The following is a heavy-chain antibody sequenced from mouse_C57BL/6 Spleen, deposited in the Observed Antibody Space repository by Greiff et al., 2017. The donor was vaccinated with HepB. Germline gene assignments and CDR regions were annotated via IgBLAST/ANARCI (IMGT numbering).Heavy chain of an antibody. V-gene: IGHV1-26*01. J-gene: IGHJ3*01. CDR1: GYTFTDYY. CDR3: ASGLSY. CDR2: INPNNGGT. Sequence: EVQLQQSGPELVKPGASVKISCKASGYTFTDYYMNWVKQSHGKSLERIGDINPNNGGTSYNQKFKGKATLTVDKSSSTAYMELRSLTSEDSAVYYCASGLSYWGQGTLVTVSA.